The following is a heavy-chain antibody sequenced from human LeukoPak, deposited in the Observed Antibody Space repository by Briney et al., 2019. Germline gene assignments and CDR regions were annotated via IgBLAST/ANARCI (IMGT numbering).Heavy chain of an antibody. Sequence: GGSLRLSCTSSGFTFSDYYMSWIRQAPGKGLEWISYVSQSGTTIYYADSMKGRFTISRDNGKNSLYLQMNSLRVEDTGMYYCAREGHTYGSDYWGQGTLVTVSS. J-gene: IGHJ4*02. D-gene: IGHD3-10*01. CDR1: GFTFSDYY. CDR2: VSQSGTTI. CDR3: AREGHTYGSDY. V-gene: IGHV3-11*01.